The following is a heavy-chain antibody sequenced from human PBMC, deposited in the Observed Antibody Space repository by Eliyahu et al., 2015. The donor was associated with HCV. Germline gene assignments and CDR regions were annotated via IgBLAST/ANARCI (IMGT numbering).Heavy chain of an antibody. CDR3: AKEAYSYGYGYAFDI. J-gene: IGHJ3*02. Sequence: EVQLLESGGGLVQPGGSLRLSCAASGFXFSSYAMSWVRQAPGEGVGGVSTISGSGGSTYYADSVKGRFTIARDNSKNTLYLQMNSLRAEDKAVYYSAKEAYSYGYGYAFDIWGQGTVVTVSS. V-gene: IGHV3-23*01. D-gene: IGHD5-18*01. CDR1: GFXFSSYA. CDR2: ISGSGGST.